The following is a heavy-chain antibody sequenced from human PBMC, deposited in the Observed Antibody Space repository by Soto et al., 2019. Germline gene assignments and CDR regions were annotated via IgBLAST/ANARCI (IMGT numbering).Heavy chain of an antibody. CDR3: SKDARPDGYWDFGY. CDR1: EFTFAAHT. CDR2: IYGSGDST. D-gene: IGHD5-12*01. V-gene: IGHV3-23*01. J-gene: IGHJ4*02. Sequence: GVFPNFCCAASEFTFAAHTRSWISKAPGKGLEWVSGIYGSGDSTFYADSVKGRCTISRDNSKNTLYLQMNSLRAEDTAVYYCSKDARPDGYWDFGYWGQGAVVTVPQ.